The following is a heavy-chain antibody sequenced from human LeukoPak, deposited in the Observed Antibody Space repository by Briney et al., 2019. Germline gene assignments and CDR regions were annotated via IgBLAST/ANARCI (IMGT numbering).Heavy chain of an antibody. V-gene: IGHV3-30*02. CDR1: GFSFSNFG. J-gene: IGHJ4*02. Sequence: GGSLRLSCTTSGFSFSNFGMHWARQAPDKGLEWLAFIRYYGSNVYSADSVKGRVTISRDNSRNTLFLQMDSLRSEDTAVYYCARDLGIFGDFDYWGQGTLVIVSS. CDR2: IRYYGSNV. D-gene: IGHD3-3*01. CDR3: ARDLGIFGDFDY.